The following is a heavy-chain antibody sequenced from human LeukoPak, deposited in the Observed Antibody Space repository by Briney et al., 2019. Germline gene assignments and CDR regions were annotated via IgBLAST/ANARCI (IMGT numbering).Heavy chain of an antibody. D-gene: IGHD3-16*01. J-gene: IGHJ4*02. CDR1: GFTFSSYW. V-gene: IGHV3-74*01. CDR3: ARDLRGIHDY. Sequence: PGGSLRLSCTASGFTFSSYWVHWVRQSQEKRLVWVSRINKDGRVTDYADSVKGRFTISRDNARNTLYLQMHSLRVEDTAVYYCARDLRGIHDYWGQGTLVTVSS. CDR2: INKDGRVT.